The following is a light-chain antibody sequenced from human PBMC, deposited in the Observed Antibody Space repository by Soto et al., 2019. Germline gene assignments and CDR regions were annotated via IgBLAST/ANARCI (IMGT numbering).Light chain of an antibody. J-gene: IGKJ1*01. CDR1: QSVGSN. Sequence: EIVMTQSPATLSVSPGERVTLSCRARQSVGSNLAWYQQKPGQAPRLLIYGAFTRATGIPARFSGTGSGTDLTLTISRLEPEDFAVYYCQQYGSSGTFGQGTKVDIK. CDR2: GAF. V-gene: IGKV3-15*01. CDR3: QQYGSSGT.